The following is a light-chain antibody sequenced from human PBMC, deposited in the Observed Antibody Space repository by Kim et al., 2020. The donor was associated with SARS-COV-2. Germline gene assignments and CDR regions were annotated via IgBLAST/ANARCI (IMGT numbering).Light chain of an antibody. CDR3: QQYNGYPIT. J-gene: IGKJ5*01. CDR1: QGINNY. V-gene: IGKV1-16*02. Sequence: ASVGDRVTTTCRAHQGINNYLAWFQQKQGKAPKSLIYGAFSLQSGVPSKFSGSASGTDFTLTISSLQPEDSATYFCQQYNGYPITFGQGTRLEIK. CDR2: GAF.